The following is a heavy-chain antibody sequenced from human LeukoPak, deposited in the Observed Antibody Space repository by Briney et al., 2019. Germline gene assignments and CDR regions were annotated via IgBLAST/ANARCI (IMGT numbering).Heavy chain of an antibody. CDR3: ARDPRYSSGWYVYYYYYGMDV. CDR2: ISYDGSNK. Sequence: PGGSLRLSCAASGFTFSSYAVHWVRQAPGKGLEWVAVISYDGSNKYYADSVKGRFTISRDNSKNTLYLQMNSLRAEDTAVYYCARDPRYSSGWYVYYYYYGMDVWGQGTTVTVSS. V-gene: IGHV3-30-3*01. CDR1: GFTFSSYA. J-gene: IGHJ6*02. D-gene: IGHD6-19*01.